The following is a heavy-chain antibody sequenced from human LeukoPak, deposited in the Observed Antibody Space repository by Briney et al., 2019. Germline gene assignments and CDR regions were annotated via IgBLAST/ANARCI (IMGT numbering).Heavy chain of an antibody. CDR1: GFTFSSYA. CDR2: ISTNGDRT. Sequence: GGSLRLSCAASGFTFSSYAIHWVRQAPGKGLEYVSAISTNGDRTYYGNSVKGRFTISRDNSKNTVYLQMDSLRAEDMAVYYCARELPDYYDSSGYFDYWGQGTLVTVSS. V-gene: IGHV3-64*01. J-gene: IGHJ4*02. CDR3: ARELPDYYDSSGYFDY. D-gene: IGHD3-22*01.